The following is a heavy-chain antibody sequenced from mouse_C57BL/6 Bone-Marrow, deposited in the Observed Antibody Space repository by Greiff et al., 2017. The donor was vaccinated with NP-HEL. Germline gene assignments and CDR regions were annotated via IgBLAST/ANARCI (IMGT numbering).Heavy chain of an antibody. CDR2: INPGSGGT. CDR3: ARYYGSSFPSFDV. V-gene: IGHV1-54*01. D-gene: IGHD1-1*01. Sequence: QVQLQQSGAELVRPGTSVKVSCKASGYAFTNYLIEWVKQRPGQGLEWIGVINPGSGGTNYNEKFKGKATLTADKSSSTAYMQLSSLTSEDSAVYFCARYYGSSFPSFDVWGTGTTVTVSS. J-gene: IGHJ1*03. CDR1: GYAFTNYL.